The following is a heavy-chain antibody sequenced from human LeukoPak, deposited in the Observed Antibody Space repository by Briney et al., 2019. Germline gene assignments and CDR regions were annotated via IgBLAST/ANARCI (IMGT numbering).Heavy chain of an antibody. CDR1: GFTFTSYA. CDR3: AKDQRGAEHPPTYYYDSSGADAFDI. Sequence: GGSLRLSCAASGFTFTSYALSWVRQAPGKGLEWVSAISGSGGSTYYADSVKGRFTISRDNSKNTLYLQMNSLRAEDTAVYYCAKDQRGAEHPPTYYYDSSGADAFDIWGQGIMVTVSS. CDR2: ISGSGGST. V-gene: IGHV3-23*01. D-gene: IGHD3-22*01. J-gene: IGHJ3*02.